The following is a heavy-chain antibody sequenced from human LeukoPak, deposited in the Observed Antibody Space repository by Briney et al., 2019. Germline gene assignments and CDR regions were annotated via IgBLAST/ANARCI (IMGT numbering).Heavy chain of an antibody. CDR3: AKRGVVIRVFLVGFHKEAYYFES. CDR1: GITLSNFG. V-gene: IGHV3-23*01. CDR2: ISDSGGST. Sequence: GGSLRLSCAASGITLSNFGMSWVRQAPGKGLEWVAGISDSGGSTNYADSVKGRFTISRDNPKNTLYLQMNSLRAEDTAVYFCAKRGVVIRVFLVGFHKEAYYFESWGQGALVTVSS. J-gene: IGHJ4*02. D-gene: IGHD3-10*01.